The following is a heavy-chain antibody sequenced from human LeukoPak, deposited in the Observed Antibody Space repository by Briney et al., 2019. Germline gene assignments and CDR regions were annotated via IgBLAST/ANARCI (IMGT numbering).Heavy chain of an antibody. V-gene: IGHV3-30-3*01. D-gene: IGHD4-23*01. CDR3: ARDSCVLPRAYGCYGGYSVNDF. J-gene: IGHJ4*02. CDR2: VSYDASNK. CDR1: GFTFSSHS. Sequence: PGGSLRLSCAASGFTFSSHSIHWVRQAPGKGLEWVAVVSYDASNKYCADSVKGRFTISRDNSKNTVYLQMNSLRAEDTAVYYCARDSCVLPRAYGCYGGYSVNDFWGQGTLVTVSS.